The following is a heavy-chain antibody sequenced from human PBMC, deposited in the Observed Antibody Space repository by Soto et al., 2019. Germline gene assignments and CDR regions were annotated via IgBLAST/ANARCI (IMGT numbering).Heavy chain of an antibody. Sequence: QITLKESGPPLVKPTQTLTLTCTFSGFSLSTSGVGVGWIRQSPGKALEWLAVIYWDDDKRYSPSLKSRLTITRDTSKNQVVLAMTNMDPVDTATYYCARLTVFVTGTRWFDPWGQGTLVTVSS. D-gene: IGHD1-20*01. CDR2: IYWDDDK. V-gene: IGHV2-5*02. CDR1: GFSLSTSGVG. J-gene: IGHJ5*02. CDR3: ARLTVFVTGTRWFDP.